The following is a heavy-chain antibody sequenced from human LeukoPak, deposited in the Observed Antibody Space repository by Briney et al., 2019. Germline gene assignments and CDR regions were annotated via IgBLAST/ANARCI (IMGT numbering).Heavy chain of an antibody. Sequence: SVKVSCKASGGTFSSYAISWVRQAPGQGLEWMGRIIPILGIANYAQKFQGRVTITADKSTSTAYMELSSLRSEDTAVYYCASDYDILTGVDYWGQGTLVTVSS. V-gene: IGHV1-69*04. J-gene: IGHJ4*02. CDR2: IIPILGIA. CDR1: GGTFSSYA. CDR3: ASDYDILTGVDY. D-gene: IGHD3-9*01.